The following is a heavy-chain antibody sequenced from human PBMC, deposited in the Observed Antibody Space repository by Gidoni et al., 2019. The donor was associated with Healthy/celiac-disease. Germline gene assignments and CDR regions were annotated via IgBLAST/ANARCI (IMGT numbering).Heavy chain of an antibody. J-gene: IGHJ3*02. Sequence: EVQLVESGGGLVQPGRSLRLSCTASGFTFGDYAMSWVRQAPGKGLEWVGFIRSKAYGETTEYAASVKGRFTISRDDSKSIAYLQMNSLKTEDTAVYYCTRTRGHKEGTRYSSTINAFDIWGQGTMVTVSS. CDR1: GFTFGDYA. CDR2: IRSKAYGETT. D-gene: IGHD6-13*01. CDR3: TRTRGHKEGTRYSSTINAFDI. V-gene: IGHV3-49*04.